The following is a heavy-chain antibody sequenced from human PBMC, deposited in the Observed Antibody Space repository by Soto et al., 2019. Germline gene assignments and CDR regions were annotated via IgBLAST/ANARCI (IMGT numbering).Heavy chain of an antibody. CDR3: AKLSRFFAGSHFDY. Sequence: QVQLVESGGGVVQPGRSLRLSCAASGFTFSSYGMHWVRQAPGKGLEWVAVISYDGSNKYYADSVKGRFTISRDNSKNTMYLQMNRLRAEDTALYYCAKLSRFFAGSHFDYWGQGTLVTVSS. D-gene: IGHD3-10*01. J-gene: IGHJ4*02. V-gene: IGHV3-30*18. CDR1: GFTFSSYG. CDR2: ISYDGSNK.